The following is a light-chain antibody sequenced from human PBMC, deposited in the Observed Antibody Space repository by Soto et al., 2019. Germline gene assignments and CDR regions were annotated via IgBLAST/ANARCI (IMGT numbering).Light chain of an antibody. CDR1: SSDVENYYL. Sequence: QSVLTQPASVSGSPGQSITISCTGTSSDVENYYLVSWYQHHPGKAPNLMIYEVTKRPSGVSKGFSGSKSGNTASLTISGLQAEDEADYYCCSYAGDSTYVFGTGTKLTVL. CDR2: EVT. J-gene: IGLJ1*01. CDR3: CSYAGDSTYV. V-gene: IGLV2-23*02.